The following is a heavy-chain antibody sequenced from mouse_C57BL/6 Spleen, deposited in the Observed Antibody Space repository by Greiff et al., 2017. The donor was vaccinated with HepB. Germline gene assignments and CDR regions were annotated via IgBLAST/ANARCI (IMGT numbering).Heavy chain of an antibody. V-gene: IGHV1-78*01. CDR1: GYTFTDHT. Sequence: VQLQQSDAELVKPGASVKISCKVSGYTFTDHTIHWMKQRPEQGLEWIGYIYPRDGSTKYNEKFKGKATLNAAKSSSTAYKQLNSLTSEDSAFYVCARYDYGDDEYYFDYWGQGTTLTVSS. CDR2: IYPRDGST. D-gene: IGHD2-2*01. CDR3: ARYDYGDDEYYFDY. J-gene: IGHJ2*01.